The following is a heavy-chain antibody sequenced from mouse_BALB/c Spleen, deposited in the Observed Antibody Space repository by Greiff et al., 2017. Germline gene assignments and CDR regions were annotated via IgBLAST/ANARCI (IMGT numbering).Heavy chain of an antibody. V-gene: IGHV1-54*01. D-gene: IGHD2-1*01. CDR2: INPGSGGT. Sequence: QVQLKQSGAELVRPGTSVKVSCKASGYAFTNYLIEWVKQRPGQGLEWIGVINPGSGGTNYNEKFKGKATLTADKSSSTAYMQLSSLTSDDSAVYFCARRNYGNYVYFDYWGQGTTLTVSS. J-gene: IGHJ2*01. CDR3: ARRNYGNYVYFDY. CDR1: GYAFTNYL.